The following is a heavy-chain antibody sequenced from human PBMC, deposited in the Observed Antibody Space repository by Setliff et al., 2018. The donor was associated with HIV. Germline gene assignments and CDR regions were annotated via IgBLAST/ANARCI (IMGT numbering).Heavy chain of an antibody. CDR2: IRHKAYGGTA. J-gene: IGHJ4*02. CDR1: GFTFGVYA. D-gene: IGHD2-15*01. CDR3: TRESGGKIDY. V-gene: IGHV3-49*04. Sequence: GESPKISCTTSGFTFGVYAMTWVRQAPGKGLEWVGFIRHKAYGGTAEYDASVKGRFTISRDDSKSITYLQMNGLQTEDTAIYYCTRESGGKIDYWGQGTLVTVSS.